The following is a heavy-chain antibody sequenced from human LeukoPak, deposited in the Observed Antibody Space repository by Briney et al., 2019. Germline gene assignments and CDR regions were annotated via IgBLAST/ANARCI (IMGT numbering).Heavy chain of an antibody. CDR1: GGSISSYY. D-gene: IGHD3-22*01. CDR2: IYYSGST. Sequence: SETLSLTCTVSGGSISSYYWTWIRQSPGKGLEWIGYIYYSGSTNYNPSLKSRVAVSVDTSKNQFSLKLTSVTVADTAVYYCARHYYDSSGYYAYWGQGTLVTVSS. V-gene: IGHV4-59*01. J-gene: IGHJ4*02. CDR3: ARHYYDSSGYYAY.